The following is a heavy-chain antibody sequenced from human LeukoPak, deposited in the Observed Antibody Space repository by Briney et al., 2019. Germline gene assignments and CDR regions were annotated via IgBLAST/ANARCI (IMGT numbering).Heavy chain of an antibody. Sequence: GGSLRLSCAASGFALSPFWMHWVRQSPGKGPVCVSRIGPDGSVTNYADSVKGRFTISRDNARNTLYLQISSLSVEDTAVYFCARDMWGTFDYWGQGALVTVSS. V-gene: IGHV3-74*01. J-gene: IGHJ4*02. CDR3: ARDMWGTFDY. D-gene: IGHD1-1*01. CDR2: IGPDGSVT. CDR1: GFALSPFW.